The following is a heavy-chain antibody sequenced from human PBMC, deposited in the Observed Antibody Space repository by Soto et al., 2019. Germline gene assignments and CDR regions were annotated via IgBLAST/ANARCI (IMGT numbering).Heavy chain of an antibody. J-gene: IGHJ4*02. CDR3: VQHLPRRLY. Sequence: SGPTLVNPTQTLTLTCTFSGFSLTTRGVGVGWIRQPPGKALEWVSVIYWDDDKRYSPSLNSRLTITKDTSKNQVFLIMTNVDPLDTATYYCVQHLPRRLYWGQGTLVTVSS. CDR1: GFSLTTRGVG. CDR2: IYWDDDK. V-gene: IGHV2-5*02.